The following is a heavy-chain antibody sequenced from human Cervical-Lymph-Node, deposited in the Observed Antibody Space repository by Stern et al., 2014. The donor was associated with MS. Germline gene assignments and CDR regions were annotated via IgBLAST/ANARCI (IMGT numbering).Heavy chain of an antibody. CDR2: IIPILGLA. Sequence: QVQLVQSGAEVKKPGSSMNVSCKTSGGTFISSYAITWMRQAPGQGLEWMGRIIPILGLANYAQKFQGRVIITADKSTSTTYMELSSLRSEDTAVYYCARGLVSNRAAATLHNLFDPWGQGTLVTVSS. J-gene: IGHJ5*02. V-gene: IGHV1-69*04. CDR3: ARGLVSNRAAATLHNLFDP. D-gene: IGHD2-15*01. CDR1: GGTFISSYA.